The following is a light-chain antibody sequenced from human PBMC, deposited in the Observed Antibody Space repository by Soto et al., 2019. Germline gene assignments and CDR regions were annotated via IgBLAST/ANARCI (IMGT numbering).Light chain of an antibody. CDR3: CSYRSRSTI. CDR2: DVS. Sequence: QSALTQPASVSGSPGQSITLSCTGTSSDVGGHNGVSWYQQYPGKAPKLIIYDVSNRPSGVSNRFSGSKSGNTASLTISGLQADDEADYYCCSYRSRSTIFGGGTKLTVL. V-gene: IGLV2-14*03. CDR1: SSDVGGHNG. J-gene: IGLJ2*01.